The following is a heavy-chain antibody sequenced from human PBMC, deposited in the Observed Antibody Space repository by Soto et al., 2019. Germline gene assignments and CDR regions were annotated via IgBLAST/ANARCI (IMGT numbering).Heavy chain of an antibody. CDR3: AREDYYGSGSFDY. V-gene: IGHV4-59*01. J-gene: IGHJ4*02. Sequence: QVQLQESGPGLVKPSETLSLTCTVSGGSISSYYWSWIRQPPGKGLEWIGYIYYSGSTNYNPSLKIRVTISVDTSKNQFSLKLSSVTAAATAVYDCAREDYYGSGSFDYWGQGTLVTVSS. CDR2: IYYSGST. CDR1: GGSISSYY. D-gene: IGHD3-10*01.